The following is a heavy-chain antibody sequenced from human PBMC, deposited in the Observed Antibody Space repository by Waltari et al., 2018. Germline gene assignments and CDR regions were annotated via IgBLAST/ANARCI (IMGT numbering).Heavy chain of an antibody. Sequence: QVQLVQSGSEVKKPGASVKVSCKASGYTFTSYDINWVRQATGQGLEWMGWMHRNSGNTGDAQKFQGCVTITRNTSISSAYMELSRLRSEDTAVYYCARGLGGYGDYEALDIWGQGTMVTVSS. V-gene: IGHV1-8*03. J-gene: IGHJ3*02. D-gene: IGHD4-17*01. CDR2: MHRNSGNT. CDR3: ARGLGGYGDYEALDI. CDR1: GYTFTSYD.